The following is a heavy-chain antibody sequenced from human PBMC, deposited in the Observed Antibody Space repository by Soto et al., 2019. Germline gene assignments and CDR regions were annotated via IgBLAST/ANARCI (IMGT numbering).Heavy chain of an antibody. Sequence: QVQLVESGGGVVQPGRPLRLSCVTSGFTFGRYGMHWVRQAPGKGLEWLAVIWFDGSQTYYGDSVTGRFTISRDDSKKTAYLQINSLRVEDTAMYYCARAIAARPPSAYYYYGMDVWGQGTTVTVSS. D-gene: IGHD6-6*01. J-gene: IGHJ6*02. V-gene: IGHV3-33*01. CDR1: GFTFGRYG. CDR3: ARAIAARPPSAYYYYGMDV. CDR2: IWFDGSQT.